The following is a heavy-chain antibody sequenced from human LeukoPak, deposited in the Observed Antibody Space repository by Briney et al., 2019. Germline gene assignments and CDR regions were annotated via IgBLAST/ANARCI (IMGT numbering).Heavy chain of an antibody. Sequence: GRSLRLSCAAYGFTLSRNSINWDRPVPGKGLEWISYISAGGSTMYYADSVKGRFTISRDNAKNTLYLQVSSLRDEDTAVYCCARGEYDWGQGTLVTVSS. CDR1: GFTLSRNS. J-gene: IGHJ4*02. CDR3: ARGEYD. CDR2: ISAGGSTM. V-gene: IGHV3-48*02. D-gene: IGHD3-10*01.